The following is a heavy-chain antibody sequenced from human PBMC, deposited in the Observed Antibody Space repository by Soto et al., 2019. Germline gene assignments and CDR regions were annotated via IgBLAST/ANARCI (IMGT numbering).Heavy chain of an antibody. Sequence: SVKVSCKSSGGPFSSFINYPINWVRQAPGQGLEWMGGIVPNVGTVNYAQKFRGKVTITADKSTGTAYMELSSLRSEDTALYYCARRDTSGFLRYFDNWGQGTQVTVSS. CDR2: IVPNVGTV. J-gene: IGHJ4*02. CDR1: GGPFSSFINYP. CDR3: ARRDTSGFLRYFDN. D-gene: IGHD3-3*01. V-gene: IGHV1-69*06.